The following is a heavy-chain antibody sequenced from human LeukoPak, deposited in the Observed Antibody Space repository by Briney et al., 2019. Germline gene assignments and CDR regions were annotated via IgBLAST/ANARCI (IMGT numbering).Heavy chain of an antibody. Sequence: SETLSLTCAVSGYSITNGYYWGWLRQAPGKGLEWIGSSYHRGNAHYKSSLNGRVAISTDTSKNQFSLPLTSVTAADTAVYFCVRLLGDSRGYYPRSFYIDSWGQGILVSVSS. J-gene: IGHJ4*02. CDR1: GYSITNGYY. CDR3: VRLLGDSRGYYPRSFYIDS. D-gene: IGHD3-22*01. CDR2: SYHRGNA. V-gene: IGHV4-38-2*01.